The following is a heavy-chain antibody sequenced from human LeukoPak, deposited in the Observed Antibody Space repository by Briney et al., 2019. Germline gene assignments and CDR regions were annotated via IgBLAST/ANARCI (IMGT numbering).Heavy chain of an antibody. CDR3: ARVAYAVAVV. J-gene: IGHJ4*02. Sequence: SQTLSLTCAISGDSVSSNIAALSWVRQSPSRGLEWLGRTYYRSKWKNDYAEVVKSRINISPDTSKNQFSLQLNSVTPEDTAVYYCARVAYAVAVVWGQGTPVTVSS. V-gene: IGHV6-1*01. CDR1: GDSVSSNIAA. CDR2: TYYRSKWKN. D-gene: IGHD2-2*01.